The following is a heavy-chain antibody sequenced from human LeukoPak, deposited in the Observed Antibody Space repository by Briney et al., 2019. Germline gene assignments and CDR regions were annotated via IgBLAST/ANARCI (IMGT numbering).Heavy chain of an antibody. CDR3: ARRYYYGSGSYGFDP. V-gene: IGHV4-39*07. J-gene: IGHJ5*02. D-gene: IGHD3-10*01. CDR2: GFYSGSA. Sequence: PSETLSLTCTVSGGSISGSSYYWAWIRQPPGKGLEWIGSGFYSGSAYYNPSLKSRLTISVDTSKNQFSLKLSSVTAADTAVYYCARRYYYGSGSYGFDPWGQGTLVTVSS. CDR1: GGSISGSSYY.